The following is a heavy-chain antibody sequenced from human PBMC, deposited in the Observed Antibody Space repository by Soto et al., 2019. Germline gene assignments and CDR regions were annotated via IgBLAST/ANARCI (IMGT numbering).Heavy chain of an antibody. CDR2: IYPGDSDT. D-gene: IGHD3-3*01. CDR1: GYSFTSYW. V-gene: IGHV5-51*01. J-gene: IGHJ4*02. Sequence: PGESLKISCKGSGYSFTSYWIGWVRQMPGKGLEWMGIIYPGDSDTRYSPSFQGQVTISADKSISTAYLQWSSLKASDTAMYYCARLAYFDFWSGRLAPYDYWGQGTLVPVS. CDR3: ARLAYFDFWSGRLAPYDY.